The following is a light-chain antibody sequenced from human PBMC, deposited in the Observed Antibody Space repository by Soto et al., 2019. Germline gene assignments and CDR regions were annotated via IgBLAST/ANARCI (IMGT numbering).Light chain of an antibody. Sequence: QSVLTQPASVSGSPGQSITISCTGTSNDVGGYNLVSWFQQHPGKAPKRMISEVNKRPSGVSNRFSGSKSANTASLTISGLQAEDEADYYCCSHVGGSSPQWVFGGGTKLTVL. J-gene: IGLJ3*02. CDR1: SNDVGGYNL. CDR3: CSHVGGSSPQWV. V-gene: IGLV2-23*02. CDR2: EVN.